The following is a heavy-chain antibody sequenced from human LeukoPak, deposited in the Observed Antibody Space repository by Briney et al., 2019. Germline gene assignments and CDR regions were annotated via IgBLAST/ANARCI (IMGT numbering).Heavy chain of an antibody. CDR3: ARYRIVGATEVFDY. J-gene: IGHJ4*02. CDR1: GGSISSSSYY. D-gene: IGHD1-26*01. Sequence: PSETLSLTCTVSGGSISSSSYYWGWIRQPPGKGLEWIGSIYYSGSTYYNPSLKSRVTISVDRSKDQFSLKLSSVTAADTAVYYCARYRIVGATEVFDYWGQGTLVTVSS. CDR2: IYYSGST. V-gene: IGHV4-39*07.